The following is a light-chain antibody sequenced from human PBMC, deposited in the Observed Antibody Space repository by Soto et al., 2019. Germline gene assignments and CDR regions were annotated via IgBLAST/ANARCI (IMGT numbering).Light chain of an antibody. Sequence: DIQMTQSPSSLSASVGDRVTITCRASQSISSYLNWYQQKPGKAPKLLIYAASSLQSGVPSRFSGSGSGTDFTLTISSLQPEDFATYCCQQRYGTLMYTFGQGTKLEIK. CDR2: AAS. CDR1: QSISSY. CDR3: QQRYGTLMYT. V-gene: IGKV1-39*01. J-gene: IGKJ2*01.